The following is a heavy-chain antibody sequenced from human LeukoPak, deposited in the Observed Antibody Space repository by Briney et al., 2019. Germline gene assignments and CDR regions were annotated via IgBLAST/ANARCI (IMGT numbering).Heavy chain of an antibody. V-gene: IGHV4-59*01. CDR3: ARAVVPAAKGGYYYDYYYMDV. CDR2: IYYSGST. Sequence: SETLSLTCIVFGGSISNYYWSWIRQPSGKRLEWIGYIYYSGSTNYNPSPKSRVTISVDTSKNQYSLKLSSVTAADTAVYYCARAVVPAAKGGYYYDYYYMDVWGKGTTVTVSS. J-gene: IGHJ6*03. CDR1: GGSISNYY. D-gene: IGHD2-2*01.